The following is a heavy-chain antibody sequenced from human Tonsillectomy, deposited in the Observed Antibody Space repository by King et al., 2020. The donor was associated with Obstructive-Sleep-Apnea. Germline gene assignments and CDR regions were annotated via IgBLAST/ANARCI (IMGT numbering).Heavy chain of an antibody. Sequence: VQLVESGGGWEQPGRSLRLSCAASGFTFDDHAMHWVRQAPGKGREWVSGIIWNSGNSAYADSVKGRFTISRDNAKNSLYLQMNSLKPEDTAVYYCARDKIEGSSCWYYFDYWGRGTLVTVSS. D-gene: IGHD6-19*01. CDR3: ARDKIEGSSCWYYFDY. CDR1: GFTFDDHA. CDR2: IIWNSGNS. J-gene: IGHJ4*02. V-gene: IGHV3-9*01.